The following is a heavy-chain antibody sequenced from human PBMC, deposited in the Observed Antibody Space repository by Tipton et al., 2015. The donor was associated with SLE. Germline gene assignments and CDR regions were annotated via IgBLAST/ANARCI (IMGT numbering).Heavy chain of an antibody. V-gene: IGHV4-59*07. D-gene: IGHD3-16*01. CDR1: GASISSYY. CDR2: IYYSGST. CDR3: ARGAYFYYDMDV. Sequence: TLSLTCTVSGASISSYYWSWIRQPPGKGLEWIGYIYYSGSTIHNPSLKSRVTISVDASKNQFSLNLSSVTAADTAVYYCARGAYFYYDMDVWGQGTTVIVSS. J-gene: IGHJ6*02.